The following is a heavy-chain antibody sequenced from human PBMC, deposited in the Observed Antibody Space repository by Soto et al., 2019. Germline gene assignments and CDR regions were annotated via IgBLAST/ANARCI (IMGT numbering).Heavy chain of an antibody. J-gene: IGHJ4*02. Sequence: GGSLRLSCAASGFKFSNYAMSWVRQAPGKGLEWVSLISATGGGTYYADSEKGLFTISRDNSHNTLYLQVRSLTAEDTAVYYCAKGRRAGGNSAFYFDFWGQGAQVTVSS. V-gene: IGHV3-23*01. CDR3: AKGRRAGGNSAFYFDF. CDR1: GFKFSNYA. D-gene: IGHD3-16*01. CDR2: ISATGGGT.